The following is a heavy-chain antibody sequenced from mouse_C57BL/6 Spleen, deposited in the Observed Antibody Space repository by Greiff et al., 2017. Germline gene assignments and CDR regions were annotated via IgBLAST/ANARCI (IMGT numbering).Heavy chain of an antibody. CDR3: ARFDYDYGFAY. CDR2: ISRGSSTI. CDR1: GFTFSDYG. J-gene: IGHJ3*01. D-gene: IGHD2-4*01. Sequence: EVHLVESGAGLVKPGASLKLSCAASGFTFSDYGMPWVRQAPGEGLEWVAYISRGSSTINYADTVKGRFTINRDSTKNTLFLQLTSLRSEDTSMYSCARFDYDYGFAYWGQGTLVTVSA. V-gene: IGHV5-17*01.